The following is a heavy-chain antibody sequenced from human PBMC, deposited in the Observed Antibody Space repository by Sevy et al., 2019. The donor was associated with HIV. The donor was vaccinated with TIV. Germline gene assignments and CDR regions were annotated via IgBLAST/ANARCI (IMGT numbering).Heavy chain of an antibody. CDR3: ARDLYCSGGSCYSGDWFDP. D-gene: IGHD2-15*01. J-gene: IGHJ5*02. V-gene: IGHV3-48*02. CDR1: GFTFSSYS. CDR2: ISSSSSTI. Sequence: GGPLRLSCAASGFTFSSYSMNWVRQAPGKGLEWVSYISSSSSTIYYADSVKGRFTISRDNAKNSLYLQMNSLRDEDTAVYYCARDLYCSGGSCYSGDWFDPWGQGTLVTVSS.